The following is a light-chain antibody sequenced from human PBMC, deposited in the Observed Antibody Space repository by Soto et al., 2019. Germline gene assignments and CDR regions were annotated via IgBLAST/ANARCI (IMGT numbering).Light chain of an antibody. CDR1: HAISNY. CDR3: QKYDRAPRT. CDR2: AAS. J-gene: IGKJ1*01. V-gene: IGKV1-27*01. Sequence: DIQMTQSPPSLSASVGDRVTITCRASHAISNYLAWYQQKPGKVPELLIYAASTLQSGVPSRFSSSGSGTDFTLTISSLQPEDVATYYCQKYDRAPRTFGQRTKAEIK.